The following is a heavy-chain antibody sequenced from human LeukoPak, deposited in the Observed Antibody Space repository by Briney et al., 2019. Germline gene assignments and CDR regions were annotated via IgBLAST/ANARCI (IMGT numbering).Heavy chain of an antibody. J-gene: IGHJ4*02. Sequence: ASVKVSCKASGYTFTSYGISWVRQAPGQGLEWMGWISAYNGNTNYAQKLQGRVTMTTDTSTSTVYMELSSLRSEDTAVYYCARYDILTGGGYWGQGTLVTVSS. V-gene: IGHV1-18*01. CDR2: ISAYNGNT. D-gene: IGHD3-9*01. CDR3: ARYDILTGGGY. CDR1: GYTFTSYG.